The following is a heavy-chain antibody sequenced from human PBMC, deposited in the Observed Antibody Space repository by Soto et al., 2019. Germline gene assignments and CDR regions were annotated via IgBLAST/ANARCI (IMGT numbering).Heavy chain of an antibody. V-gene: IGHV3-74*01. CDR1: GFIFSNYW. J-gene: IGHJ4*02. CDR2: IDHDGPT. Sequence: EVQLVESGGGLVQPGGSLRLSCAGSGFIFSNYWMHWVRQAPGKGLEWVSRIDHDGPTDYADSVRGRFTVSRDNAENTLYLQMNSLRPEDTAVYYCVRDSHADYWAQGTLVTVSS. CDR3: VRDSHADY.